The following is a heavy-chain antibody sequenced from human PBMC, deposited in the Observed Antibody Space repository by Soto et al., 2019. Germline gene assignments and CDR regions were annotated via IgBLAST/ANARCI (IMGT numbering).Heavy chain of an antibody. CDR2: ISRAGGTK. D-gene: IGHD2-8*02. J-gene: IGHJ4*02. Sequence: QVRRVGSGGGVVQPGRSLRLSCAVSGFTVSIYGMRWVRQAPGKGLEWVPVISRAGGTKYYAVSVKGRFTISRDNSRNTLFLEMNSLRGDDMAVYYCTGEVASGYWGQGTLVTVSS. CDR1: GFTVSIYG. CDR3: TGEVASGY. V-gene: IGHV3-30*03.